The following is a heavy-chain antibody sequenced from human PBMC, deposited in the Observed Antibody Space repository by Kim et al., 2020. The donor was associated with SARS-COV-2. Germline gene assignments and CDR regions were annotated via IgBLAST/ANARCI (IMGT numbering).Heavy chain of an antibody. D-gene: IGHD3-22*01. V-gene: IGHV3-33*01. CDR3: ARDPGSWGSGSQAYDY. Sequence: GGSLRLSCAASGFTFSSYGMHWVRQAPGKGLEWVAVIWYDGSNKYYADSVKGRFTISRDNSKNTLYLQMNSLRAEDTAVYYCARDPGSWGSGSQAYDYWGQGTLVTVSS. CDR2: IWYDGSNK. J-gene: IGHJ4*02. CDR1: GFTFSSYG.